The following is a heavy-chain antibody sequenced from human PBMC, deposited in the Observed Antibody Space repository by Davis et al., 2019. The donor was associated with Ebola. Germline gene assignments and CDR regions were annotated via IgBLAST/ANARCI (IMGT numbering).Heavy chain of an antibody. CDR1: GYTLTELS. Sequence: ASVKVSCKVSGYTLTELSMHWVRQAPGKGLEWMGGFDPEDGETIYAQKFQGRVTMPEDTSTDTAYMELSSLKSEDTAVYYCATVNSGSYFRTYYFDYWGQGTLVTVSS. D-gene: IGHD1-26*01. CDR2: FDPEDGET. V-gene: IGHV1-24*01. CDR3: ATVNSGSYFRTYYFDY. J-gene: IGHJ4*02.